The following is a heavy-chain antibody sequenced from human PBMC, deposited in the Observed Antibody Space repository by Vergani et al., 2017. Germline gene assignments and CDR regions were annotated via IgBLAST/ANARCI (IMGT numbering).Heavy chain of an antibody. CDR3: ARDGGDGGNSGWFDP. CDR2: IIPILGIA. Sequence: QVQLVQSGAEVKKPGASVKVSCKASGYTFTSYYMHWVRQAPGQGLEWMGRIIPILGIANYAQKFQGRVTITADKSTSTAYMELSSLRSEDTAVYYCARDGGDGGNSGWFDPWGQGTLVTVSS. CDR1: GYTFTSYY. V-gene: IGHV1-69*09. J-gene: IGHJ5*02. D-gene: IGHD4-23*01.